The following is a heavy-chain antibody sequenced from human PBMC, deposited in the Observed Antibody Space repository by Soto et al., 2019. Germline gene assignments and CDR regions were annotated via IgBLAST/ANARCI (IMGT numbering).Heavy chain of an antibody. V-gene: IGHV4-39*02. D-gene: IGHD1-1*01. CDR2: IYYSGST. Sequence: QLQLQESGPGLVKPSETLSLTCTVSGGSFDITSSYWAWVRQPPGKGLEWIAYIYYSGSTYYNPSLKSRITISVDTSTNQLSLRLSSVTAADTAVYYCATVPIVGTKPYYFDSWGQGTLVRLL. CDR3: ATVPIVGTKPYYFDS. J-gene: IGHJ4*02. CDR1: GGSFDITSSY.